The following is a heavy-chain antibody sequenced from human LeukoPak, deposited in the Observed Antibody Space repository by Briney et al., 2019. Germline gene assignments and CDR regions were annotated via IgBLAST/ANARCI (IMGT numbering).Heavy chain of an antibody. CDR3: AKEDLYTGMDV. V-gene: IGHV3-23*01. J-gene: IGHJ6*04. D-gene: IGHD4-11*01. CDR2: ISDSGGFT. CDR1: GFTFSGYA. Sequence: GGSLRLSCAASGFTFSGYAMSWVRQAPGKGLKWVSAISDSGGFTYYGDSVKGRFTIPRDNSKNRVYLQMNSLRAEDTAVYYCAKEDLYTGMDVWGKGTTVTVSS.